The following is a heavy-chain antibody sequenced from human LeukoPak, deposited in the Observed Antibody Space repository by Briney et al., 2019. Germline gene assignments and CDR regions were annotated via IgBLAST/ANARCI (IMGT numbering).Heavy chain of an antibody. D-gene: IGHD6-25*01. J-gene: IGHJ4*02. Sequence: PSETLSLTCAVYGGSFSGYYWSWIRQPPGKGLEWIGEINHSGSTNYNPSLKSRVTISVDTSKNQFSLKLSSVTAADTAVYYCARGPIAADFDYWGQGTLVTVSS. CDR2: INHSGST. CDR3: ARGPIAADFDY. CDR1: GGSFSGYY. V-gene: IGHV4-34*01.